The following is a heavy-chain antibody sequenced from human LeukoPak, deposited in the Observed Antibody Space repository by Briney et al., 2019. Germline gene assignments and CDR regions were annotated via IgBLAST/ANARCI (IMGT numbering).Heavy chain of an antibody. V-gene: IGHV3-30*01. J-gene: IGHJ4*02. Sequence: GRSLRLSCAASGFTFSSYAMHWVRQALGKGLEWVAVISYDGSNKYYADSVKGRFTISRDNSKNTLYLQMNSLRAEDTAVYYCARGPTGTPFDYWGQGTLVTVSS. CDR2: ISYDGSNK. D-gene: IGHD1-14*01. CDR3: ARGPTGTPFDY. CDR1: GFTFSSYA.